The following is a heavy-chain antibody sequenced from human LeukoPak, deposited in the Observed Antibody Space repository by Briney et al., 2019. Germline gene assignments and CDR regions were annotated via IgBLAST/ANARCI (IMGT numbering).Heavy chain of an antibody. CDR2: IIPIFGTA. J-gene: IGHJ6*04. Sequence: SVKVSCTASGGTFSSYAISWVRQAPGQGLEWMGGIIPIFGTANYAQKFQGRVTITADESTSTAYMKLSSLRSEDTAVYYCARREVVVVPAAPPDYYGMDVWGKGTTVTVSS. CDR1: GGTFSSYA. V-gene: IGHV1-69*13. CDR3: ARREVVVVPAAPPDYYGMDV. D-gene: IGHD2-2*01.